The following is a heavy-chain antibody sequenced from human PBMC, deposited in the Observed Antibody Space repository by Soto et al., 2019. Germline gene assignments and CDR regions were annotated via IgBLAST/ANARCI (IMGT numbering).Heavy chain of an antibody. Sequence: QVQLVESGGGVVQPGRSLRLSCEASGFTFHSFSMHWVRQAPGKGLEWVAVISFDGSNKDYADSVKGRFTISRDNSKNTLDLHMDRLRPEDTAVSHCARFRTSLQYFEYYGMDVWGQGTTVAVSS. J-gene: IGHJ6*02. CDR1: GFTFHSFS. D-gene: IGHD2-2*01. CDR2: ISFDGSNK. CDR3: ARFRTSLQYFEYYGMDV. V-gene: IGHV3-30*04.